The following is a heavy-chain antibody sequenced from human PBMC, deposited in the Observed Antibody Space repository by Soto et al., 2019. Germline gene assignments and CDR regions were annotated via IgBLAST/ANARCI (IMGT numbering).Heavy chain of an antibody. Sequence: EVQLLESGGGLVQPGGSLRLSCAASGFTFSSYSMIWVRQAPGKGLEWVSAISRSSDNILYADSVKGRFTISRDNSTNTLYLQMNSLRAEDTAVYYCAHCSGGSCYSDGFDIWGQGTMVTVSS. CDR1: GFTFSSYS. V-gene: IGHV3-23*01. D-gene: IGHD2-15*01. J-gene: IGHJ3*02. CDR2: ISRSSDNI. CDR3: AHCSGGSCYSDGFDI.